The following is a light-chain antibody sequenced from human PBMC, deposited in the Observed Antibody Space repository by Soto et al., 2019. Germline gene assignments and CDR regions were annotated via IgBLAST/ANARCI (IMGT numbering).Light chain of an antibody. V-gene: IGKV1-9*01. J-gene: IGKJ1*01. CDR3: QQYETFSGT. CDR2: DAS. Sequence: DIQLTQSPSFLSASVGDRVTITCRASQGINIFLAWFQQKPGEAPKLLIYDASALPRGVPSRFSGSGSGTKFTLTIASLQPDDFATYYCQQYETFSGTFGPGTKVDIK. CDR1: QGINIF.